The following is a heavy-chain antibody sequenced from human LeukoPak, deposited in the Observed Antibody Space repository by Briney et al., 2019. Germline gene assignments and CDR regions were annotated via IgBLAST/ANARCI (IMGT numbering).Heavy chain of an antibody. CDR2: IYYSGST. V-gene: IGHV4-39*01. D-gene: IGHD5-24*01. CDR1: GGSISSSSYY. CDR3: ARHRDGDYFGY. J-gene: IGHJ4*02. Sequence: PSETLSLTCTVSGGSISSSSYYWGWIRQPPGKGLEWIGSIYYSGSTYYNPSLKSRVTISVDTSKNQFSLKLSSVTAADTAVYYCARHRDGDYFGYWGQGTLVTVSS.